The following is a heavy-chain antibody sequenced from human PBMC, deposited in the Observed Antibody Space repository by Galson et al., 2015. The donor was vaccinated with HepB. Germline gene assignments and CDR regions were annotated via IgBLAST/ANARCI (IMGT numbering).Heavy chain of an antibody. V-gene: IGHV3-21*01. CDR2: ISSSSGYM. D-gene: IGHD5-18*01. J-gene: IGHJ4*02. CDR1: GFIFSSYN. Sequence: SLRLSCAASGFIFSSYNMNWVRQAPGKGLEWVSSISSSSGYMYYADSVRGRFTISRDNAKNSLYLQLNSLRAEDTALYYCARDTRYSYGQGAFDYWGQGTLVTVSS. CDR3: ARDTRYSYGQGAFDY.